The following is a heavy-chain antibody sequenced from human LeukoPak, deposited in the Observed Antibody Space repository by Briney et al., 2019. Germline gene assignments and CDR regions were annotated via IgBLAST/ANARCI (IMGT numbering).Heavy chain of an antibody. CDR2: ITWNGGTI. CDR1: GFSFDDFA. CDR3: ATVGPNGSYYSC. Sequence: PGGSLRLSCAASGFSFDDFAMHWVRQAPGKGLEWVSGITWNGGTIDYADSVKGRFTISRDNAKNRLYLQMNSLRAEDMAVYYCATVGPNGSYYSCWGQGTLVTVSS. J-gene: IGHJ4*02. V-gene: IGHV3-9*03. D-gene: IGHD1-26*01.